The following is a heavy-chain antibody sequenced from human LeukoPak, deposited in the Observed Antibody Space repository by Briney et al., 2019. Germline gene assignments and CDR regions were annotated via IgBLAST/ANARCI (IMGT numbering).Heavy chain of an antibody. CDR3: VSWAGKYYETSDYSLAPSNS. CDR1: GFTFGNYW. D-gene: IGHD3-22*01. V-gene: IGHV3-7*01. CDR2: INEDGGDK. Sequence: PGGSLRLSXAASGFTFGNYWMSWIRQTPGKGLEWAAHINEDGGDKYYVESVKGRFTISRDNAKNSLYLQMNSLRAEDTAVYYCVSWAGKYYETSDYSLAPSNSWGQGTLVTVSS. J-gene: IGHJ5*02.